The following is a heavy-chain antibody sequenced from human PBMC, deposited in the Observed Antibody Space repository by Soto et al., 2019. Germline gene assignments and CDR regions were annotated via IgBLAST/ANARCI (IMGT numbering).Heavy chain of an antibody. D-gene: IGHD6-25*01. CDR3: AREGRLGSGFDY. J-gene: IGHJ4*02. V-gene: IGHV3-30-3*01. CDR1: GFTFSSYA. Sequence: QVQVAESGGGVVQPGRSLRLSCAASGFTFSSYAIHWVRQAPGKGLEWVAVISYDGSNKYYADSVKGRFTISRDNSKNTLYLQMNSLRVEDTAVYYCAREGRLGSGFDYWGQGTLVTVSS. CDR2: ISYDGSNK.